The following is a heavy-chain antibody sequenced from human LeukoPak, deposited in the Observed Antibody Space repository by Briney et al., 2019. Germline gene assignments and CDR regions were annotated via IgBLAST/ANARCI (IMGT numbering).Heavy chain of an antibody. J-gene: IGHJ3*02. Sequence: GGSLRLSCAASGFTFSSYAMAWIRQAPGKGLEWVSTVTNSGSSTYYADSVKGRFTISRDNSKNTLFLQMNSLRAKDTAVYYCAKEDYGGNSKTFDIWGQGTMVTVSS. V-gene: IGHV3-23*01. CDR3: AKEDYGGNSKTFDI. CDR2: VTNSGSST. D-gene: IGHD4-23*01. CDR1: GFTFSSYA.